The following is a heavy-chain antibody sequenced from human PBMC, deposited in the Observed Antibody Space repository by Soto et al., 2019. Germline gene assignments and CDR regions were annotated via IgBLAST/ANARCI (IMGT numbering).Heavy chain of an antibody. Sequence: GGSLRLSCAASGFTFSSYAMSWVRQAPGKGLEWVSAISGSGGSTYYADSVKGRFTISRDNSKNTLYLQMNSLRAEDTAVYYCAKDRKKVVAATADPELKFHYYYYGMDVWGQGTTVTVSS. V-gene: IGHV3-23*01. CDR2: ISGSGGST. CDR1: GFTFSSYA. D-gene: IGHD2-15*01. CDR3: AKDRKKVVAATADPELKFHYYYYGMDV. J-gene: IGHJ6*02.